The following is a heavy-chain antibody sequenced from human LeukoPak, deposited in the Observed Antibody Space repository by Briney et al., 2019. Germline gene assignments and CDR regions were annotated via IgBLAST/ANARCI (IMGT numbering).Heavy chain of an antibody. V-gene: IGHV4-34*01. CDR3: ASAYYYDSSGYSHPFDY. CDR1: GGSFSGYY. CDR2: INHSGST. Sequence: SSETLSLTCAVYGGSFSGYYWSWIRQPPGKGLEWIGEINHSGSTNYNPSLKSRVTISVDTSKNQFSLKLSSVTAADTAVYYCASAYYYDSSGYSHPFDYWGQGTLVTVSS. J-gene: IGHJ4*02. D-gene: IGHD3-22*01.